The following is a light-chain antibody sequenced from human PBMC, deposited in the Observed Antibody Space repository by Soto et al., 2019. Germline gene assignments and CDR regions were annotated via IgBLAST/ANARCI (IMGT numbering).Light chain of an antibody. Sequence: QSVLTQPRSVSGSPGQSVTISCTGTSSDVGAYNYVSWYQQYPGKAPKVIIYAVSKRPSGVPDRFSGSKSGNTASLTISGLQAEDEGEYYCCSYAGTYTWVFAGGTKLTVL. J-gene: IGLJ3*02. CDR1: SSDVGAYNY. CDR3: CSYAGTYTWV. CDR2: AVS. V-gene: IGLV2-11*01.